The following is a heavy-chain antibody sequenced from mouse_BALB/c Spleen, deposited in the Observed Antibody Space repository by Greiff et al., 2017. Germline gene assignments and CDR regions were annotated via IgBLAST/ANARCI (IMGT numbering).Heavy chain of an antibody. CDR1: GYSITSDYA. J-gene: IGHJ2*01. CDR2: ISYSGST. D-gene: IGHD2-2*01. Sequence: VQLQQSGPGLVKPSQSLSLTCTVTGYSITSDYAWNWIRQFPGNKLEWMGYISYSGSTSYNPSLKSRISITRDTSKNQFFLQLNSVTTEDTATYYCARSSIYYGYYFDYWGQGTTLTVSS. CDR3: ARSSIYYGYYFDY. V-gene: IGHV3-2*02.